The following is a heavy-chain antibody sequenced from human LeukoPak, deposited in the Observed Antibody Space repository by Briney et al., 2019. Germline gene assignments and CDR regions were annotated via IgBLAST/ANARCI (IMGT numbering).Heavy chain of an antibody. CDR3: ARVRGYSYVGSFDY. Sequence: GGSLRLSCAASGFTFSSYEMNWVRRAPGKGLEWVSYISSSGSTIYYADSVKGRFTISRDNAKNSLYLQMNSLRAEDTAVYYCARVRGYSYVGSFDYWGQGTLVTVSS. J-gene: IGHJ4*02. V-gene: IGHV3-48*03. D-gene: IGHD5-18*01. CDR1: GFTFSSYE. CDR2: ISSSGSTI.